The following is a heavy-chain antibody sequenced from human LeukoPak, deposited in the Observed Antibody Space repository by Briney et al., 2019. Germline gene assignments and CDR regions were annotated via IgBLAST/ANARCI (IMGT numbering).Heavy chain of an antibody. CDR1: GFTFSKYA. V-gene: IGHV3-23*01. J-gene: IGHJ4*02. CDR3: AKSNYFDSGGYYFFDY. Sequence: GGSLRLSCAASGFTFSKYAMTWVGQAPGKGLEGVSGISVSGGSTNYADSVKGRFTISRDNSKNTLYPQMNSLRAEDTAVYYCAKSNYFDSGGYYFFDYWGQGTLVTVSS. CDR2: ISVSGGST. D-gene: IGHD3-22*01.